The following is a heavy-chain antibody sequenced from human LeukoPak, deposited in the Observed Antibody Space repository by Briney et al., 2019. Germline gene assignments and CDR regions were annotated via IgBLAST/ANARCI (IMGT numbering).Heavy chain of an antibody. CDR1: GFPFSSEA. CDR2: ISPAGGTT. CDR3: TKVRSGSSSWALRVFDY. J-gene: IGHJ4*02. V-gene: IGHV3-23*01. D-gene: IGHD6-13*01. Sequence: GGSLRLSCAASGFPFSSEAMGWVRQLPGGGLEWVSTISPAGGTTYYAESMKGRFTISRDNSKSTLYLQMNSLRVEDTAVYYCTKVRSGSSSWALRVFDYWGQGALVTVSS.